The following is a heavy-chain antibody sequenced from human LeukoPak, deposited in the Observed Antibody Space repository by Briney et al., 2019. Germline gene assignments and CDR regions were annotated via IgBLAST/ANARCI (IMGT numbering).Heavy chain of an antibody. J-gene: IGHJ4*02. Sequence: PSQTLSLTCTVSGGSISSGDYHWSWIRQPPGKGLEWIGYISYSGYTYYNPSLKSRVTISVDRSKNQFSLKLSSVTAADTAVYYCARTGESSTSSYYWGQGTLVTVSS. V-gene: IGHV4-30-4*01. CDR2: ISYSGYT. CDR3: ARTGESSTSSYY. CDR1: GGSISSGDYH. D-gene: IGHD2-2*01.